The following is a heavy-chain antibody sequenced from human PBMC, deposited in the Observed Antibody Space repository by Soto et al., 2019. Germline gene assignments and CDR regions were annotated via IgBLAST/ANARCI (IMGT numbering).Heavy chain of an antibody. CDR1: GGSFSGYY. V-gene: IGHV4-34*01. CDR2: INHSGST. D-gene: IGHD4-17*01. Sequence: PSETLSLTCAVYGGSFSGYYWSWIRQPPGKGLEWIGEINHSGSTNYNPSLKSRVTISVDTSKNQFSLKLSSVAAADTAVYYCARGRQTVTIENCFGYWGQGTLVTVSS. CDR3: ARGRQTVTIENCFGY. J-gene: IGHJ4*02.